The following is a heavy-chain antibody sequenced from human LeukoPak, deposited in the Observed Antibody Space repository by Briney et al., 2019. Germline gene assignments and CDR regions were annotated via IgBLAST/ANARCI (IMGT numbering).Heavy chain of an antibody. V-gene: IGHV1-2*02. Sequence: ASVKVSCKASGYTFTTYGISWVRQAPGQGLEWMGWINPNSGGTNYAQKFQGRVTMTRDTSISTAYMELSRLRSDDTAVYYCASLAAAGNPFDYWGQGTLVTVSS. D-gene: IGHD6-13*01. CDR3: ASLAAAGNPFDY. J-gene: IGHJ4*02. CDR2: INPNSGGT. CDR1: GYTFTTYG.